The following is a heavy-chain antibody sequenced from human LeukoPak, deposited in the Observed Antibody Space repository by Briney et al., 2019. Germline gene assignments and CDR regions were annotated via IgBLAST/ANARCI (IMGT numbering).Heavy chain of an antibody. CDR3: ARGHPVVQAGVVDY. CDR1: GFTFSSYW. J-gene: IGHJ4*02. V-gene: IGHV3-74*01. CDR2: IKSDGSST. Sequence: GGSLRLSCAASGFTFSSYWMYWVRQAPGKGLVWVSSIKSDGSSTTYADSVKVRFTISRDNAKNTLYLQMNSLRAEDTAVYYCARGHPVVQAGVVDYWGQGALVTVSS. D-gene: IGHD2-2*01.